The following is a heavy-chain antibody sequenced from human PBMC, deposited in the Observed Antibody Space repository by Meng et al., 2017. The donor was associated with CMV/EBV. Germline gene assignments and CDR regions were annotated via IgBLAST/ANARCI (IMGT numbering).Heavy chain of an antibody. V-gene: IGHV4-38-2*02. CDR1: GYSISSGYY. CDR2: IYHSGST. CDR3: ARSITIFGVVMGFDP. J-gene: IGHJ5*02. D-gene: IGHD3-3*01. Sequence: GSLRLSCTVSGYSISSGYYWGWIRQPPGKGLVWIGSIYHSGSTYYNPSLKSRVTISVDTSKNQFSLQLSSVTAADTAVYYCARSITIFGVVMGFDPWGQGTLVTVSS.